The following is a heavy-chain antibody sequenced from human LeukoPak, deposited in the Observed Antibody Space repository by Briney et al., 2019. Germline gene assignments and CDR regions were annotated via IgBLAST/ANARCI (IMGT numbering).Heavy chain of an antibody. J-gene: IGHJ4*02. CDR3: AKSSLNRFDY. D-gene: IGHD2-2*01. CDR2: ISGSGGST. V-gene: IGHV3-23*01. Sequence: PGGSLRLSCAASGLTFSSYAMSWVRQAPGKGLEWVSTISGSGGSTNHADSVKGRFTISRDDSKNTLYLQMNSLRAEDTAVYYCAKSSLNRFDYWGQGTLVTVSS. CDR1: GLTFSSYA.